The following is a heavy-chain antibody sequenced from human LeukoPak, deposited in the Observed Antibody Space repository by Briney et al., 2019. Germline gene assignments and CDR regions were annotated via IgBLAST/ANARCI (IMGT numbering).Heavy chain of an antibody. V-gene: IGHV3-30*02. CDR3: STLYSHDFDY. Sequence: PGGSLRLSCAASGFTFSSYGMHWVRQAPGKGLEWVAFIRYDGSNKYYADFVKGRFTISRDNSKNTLYLQMNSLRAEDTAVYYCSTLYSHDFDYWGQGTLVTVSS. D-gene: IGHD6-13*01. CDR2: IRYDGSNK. CDR1: GFTFSSYG. J-gene: IGHJ4*02.